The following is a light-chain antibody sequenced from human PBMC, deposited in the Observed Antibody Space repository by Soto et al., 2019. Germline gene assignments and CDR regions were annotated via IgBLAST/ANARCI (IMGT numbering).Light chain of an antibody. V-gene: IGKV3-15*01. Sequence: EIVMTQSPAALSLSPAERAALSCSANQSINSELEWYQQKPGQPPRLLIYGASSRSTGVPARFTGSESGSEVTLTISGLQSEDFAVYYCQQCDNWPLTFGQGTMLEI. CDR2: GAS. CDR1: QSINSE. J-gene: IGKJ2*01. CDR3: QQCDNWPLT.